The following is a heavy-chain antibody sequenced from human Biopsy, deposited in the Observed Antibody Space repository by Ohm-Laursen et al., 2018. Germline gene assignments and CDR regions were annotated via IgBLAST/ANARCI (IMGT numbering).Heavy chain of an antibody. V-gene: IGHV4-61*03. CDR1: GGSINGGRYY. D-gene: IGHD4-23*01. Sequence: SETLSLTCTVSGGSINGGRYYWNWIRHHPGKGPEWIGHISYTGYTSYNASLKSRVTISVDTSRNHFSLRLSSLTAADTAVYYCARGSNDFGGLYFPRWGQGTLLTVSS. J-gene: IGHJ4*02. CDR3: ARGSNDFGGLYFPR. CDR2: ISYTGYT.